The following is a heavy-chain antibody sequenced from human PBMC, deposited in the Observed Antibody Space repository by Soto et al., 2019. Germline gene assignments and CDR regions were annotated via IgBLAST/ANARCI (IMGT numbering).Heavy chain of an antibody. D-gene: IGHD3-9*01. CDR3: ATAQAADIQKDGGAFDI. CDR1: GGTFSSYA. V-gene: IGHV1-69*13. J-gene: IGHJ3*02. CDR2: IIPIFGTA. Sequence: SVKVSCKASGGTFSSYAISWVRQAPGQGLEWMGGIIPIFGTANYAQKFQGRVTITADESTSTAYMELSSLRSEDTAVYYCATAQAADIQKDGGAFDIWGHGTMVTVSS.